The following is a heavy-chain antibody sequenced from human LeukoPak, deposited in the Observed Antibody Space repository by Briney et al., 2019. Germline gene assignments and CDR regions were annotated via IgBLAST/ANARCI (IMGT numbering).Heavy chain of an antibody. Sequence: KPSETLSLTCTVSGGSISRSGYHWGWIRQPPGKGLEWIGNIYYSGSTYYNPSLKSRVTLSVDKSKNQFSLKLSSVTAADTAVYYCARDEMGHFGSYYAFWGQGKLVSVSS. CDR1: GGSISRSGYH. D-gene: IGHD3-3*02. J-gene: IGHJ4*02. V-gene: IGHV4-39*07. CDR2: IYYSGST. CDR3: ARDEMGHFGSYYAF.